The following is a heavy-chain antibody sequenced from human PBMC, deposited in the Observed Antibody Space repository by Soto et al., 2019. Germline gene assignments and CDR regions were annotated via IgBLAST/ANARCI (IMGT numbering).Heavy chain of an antibody. D-gene: IGHD4-4*01. CDR3: ARDPEMTTVYGMDV. J-gene: IGHJ6*02. CDR1: GYTFTSYG. V-gene: IGHV1-8*01. Sequence: ASVKVSCKASGYTFTSYGINWVRQATGQGLEWMGWMNPNSGITDFAQKFQGRITMTGNTSISTAYMELSRLRSDDTAVYYCARDPEMTTVYGMDVWGQGTTVTVYS. CDR2: MNPNSGIT.